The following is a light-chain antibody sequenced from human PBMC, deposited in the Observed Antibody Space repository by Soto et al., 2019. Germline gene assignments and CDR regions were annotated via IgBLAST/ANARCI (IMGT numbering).Light chain of an antibody. CDR2: GAS. Sequence: EIVMTQSPATLSVSPGERATLSCRASQSVSSNLAWYQQKPGQAPRLLIYGASTRATGIPDRFSGSGSGTDFTLTISRLEPEDFAVYYCQHYVTSSITFGQGTRLEIK. CDR3: QHYVTSSIT. V-gene: IGKV3-15*01. CDR1: QSVSSN. J-gene: IGKJ5*01.